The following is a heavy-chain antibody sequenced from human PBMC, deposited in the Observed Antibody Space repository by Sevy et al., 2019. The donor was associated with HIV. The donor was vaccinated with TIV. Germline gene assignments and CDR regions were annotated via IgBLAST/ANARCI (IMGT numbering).Heavy chain of an antibody. D-gene: IGHD3-10*01. CDR3: ARDRQFGSGSGKVLLPELNDAFDI. Sequence: GGSLRLSCAASGFTFSDYVMNWVRQAPGKGLEWVSVISDSGVSTYYADSVKGRYIISRDNTKNTLYLQMNSLRAEDRAVYFCARDRQFGSGSGKVLLPELNDAFDIWGHGTMVTVSS. J-gene: IGHJ3*02. CDR2: ISDSGVST. CDR1: GFTFSDYV. V-gene: IGHV3-23*01.